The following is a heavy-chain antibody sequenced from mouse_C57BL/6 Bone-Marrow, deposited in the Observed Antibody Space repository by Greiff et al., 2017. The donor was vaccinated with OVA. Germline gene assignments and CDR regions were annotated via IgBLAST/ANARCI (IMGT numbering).Heavy chain of an antibody. V-gene: IGHV1-15*01. J-gene: IGHJ2*01. CDR2: IDPETGGT. CDR1: GYTFTDYE. CDR3: TRRYSNYLGIDY. Sequence: QVHVKQSGAELVRPGASVTLSCKASGYTFTDYEMHWVKQTPVHGLEWIGAIDPETGGTAYNQKFKGKAILTADKSSSTAYMELRSLTSEDSAVYYCTRRYSNYLGIDYWGQGTTLTVSS. D-gene: IGHD2-5*01.